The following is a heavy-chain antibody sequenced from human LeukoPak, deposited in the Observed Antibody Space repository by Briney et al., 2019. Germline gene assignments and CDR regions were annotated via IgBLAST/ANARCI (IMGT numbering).Heavy chain of an antibody. J-gene: IGHJ4*02. D-gene: IGHD3-22*01. CDR1: GGTFSSYA. CDR2: IIPIFGTA. Sequence: SVKVSCKASGGTFSSYAISWVRQAPGQGLEWMGGIIPIFGTANFAQKFQGRVSITADESTSTAFMELSSLRSEDTAVYYCAREWGLESSGYFYAYWGQETLVTVSS. CDR3: AREWGLESSGYFYAY. V-gene: IGHV1-69*13.